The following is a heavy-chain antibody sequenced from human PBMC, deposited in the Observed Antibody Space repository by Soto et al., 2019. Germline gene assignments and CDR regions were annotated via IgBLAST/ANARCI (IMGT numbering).Heavy chain of an antibody. D-gene: IGHD3-22*01. CDR3: ARLGGYYQSLDV. CDR2: IYYARTT. CDR1: DGSISPYY. V-gene: IGHV4-59*01. J-gene: IGHJ6*02. Sequence: SEPLSLTCTVSDGSISPYYWSWIRQPPGKGLEWIGYIYYARTTTYNPSLNFRVSILIETSKSEVSLKLTSVTAADTAVYYCARLGGYYQSLDVWGQGTTVTVSS.